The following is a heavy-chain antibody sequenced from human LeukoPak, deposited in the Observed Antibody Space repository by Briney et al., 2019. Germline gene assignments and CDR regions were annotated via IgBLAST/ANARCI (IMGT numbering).Heavy chain of an antibody. Sequence: GGSLRLSCAASGFTFSTYAMHWLCQAPGKGLEWVAVISHDGTTEYYADSLKGRFTISRDNSKNTVYLQMNSLRAEDTAVYYCASSPRWAFDIWGQGTMVTVSS. CDR3: ASSPRWAFDI. D-gene: IGHD4-23*01. CDR1: GFTFSTYA. V-gene: IGHV3-30*04. CDR2: ISHDGTTE. J-gene: IGHJ3*02.